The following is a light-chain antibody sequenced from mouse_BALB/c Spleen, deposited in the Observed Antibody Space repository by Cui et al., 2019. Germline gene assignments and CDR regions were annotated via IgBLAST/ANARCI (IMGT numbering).Light chain of an antibody. CDR2: RTS. CDR3: QQWSSYPFT. CDR1: SSVSSSY. V-gene: IGKV4-58*01. Sequence: ENVLTQSPAIMAASLGQKATMTCSASSSVSSSYLHWYQQKSGASPKPLIHRTSNLASGVPARFSGSGSGTSYSLTISSVEAEDDATYYCQQWSSYPFTFGAGTKLELK. J-gene: IGKJ5*01.